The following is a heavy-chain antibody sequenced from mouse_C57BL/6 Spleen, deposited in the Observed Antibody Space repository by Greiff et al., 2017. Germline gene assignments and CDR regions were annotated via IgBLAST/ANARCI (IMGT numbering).Heavy chain of an antibody. D-gene: IGHD1-1*01. CDR3: TGGPTVVATDAMDY. V-gene: IGHV6-3*01. J-gene: IGHJ4*01. CDR2: IRLKSDNYAT. Sequence: EVKLVESGGGLVQPGGSMKLSCVASGFTFSNYWMNWVRQSPEKGLEWVAQIRLKSDNYATHYAESVKGRFTISRDDSKSSVYLQMNNLRAEDTGIYYCTGGPTVVATDAMDYWGQGTSVTVSS. CDR1: GFTFSNYW.